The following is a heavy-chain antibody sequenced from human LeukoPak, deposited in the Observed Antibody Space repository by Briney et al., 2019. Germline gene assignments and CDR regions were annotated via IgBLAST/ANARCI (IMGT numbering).Heavy chain of an antibody. Sequence: ASVKVSCKASGYTFTSYGISWVRQAPGQGLEWMGWISAYNGNTNYAQKLQGRVTMTTDTSTSTAYMGLRSLRSDDTAVYYCARDNTNDGSSWYDWASYYYYMDVWGKGTTVTVSS. CDR2: ISAYNGNT. CDR1: GYTFTSYG. CDR3: ARDNTNDGSSWYDWASYYYYMDV. D-gene: IGHD6-13*01. J-gene: IGHJ6*03. V-gene: IGHV1-18*01.